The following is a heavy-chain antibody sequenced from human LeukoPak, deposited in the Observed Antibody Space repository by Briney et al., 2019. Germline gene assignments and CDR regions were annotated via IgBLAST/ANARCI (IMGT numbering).Heavy chain of an antibody. V-gene: IGHV3-21*01. J-gene: IGHJ4*02. D-gene: IGHD1-26*01. CDR2: ISSSSSYI. CDR3: ARVVVGAKPFFDY. Sequence: GGSLRLSCAASGFTFSSYSMNWLRQAPGKGLEWVSSISSSSSYIYYADSVKGRFTISRDNAKNSLYLQMNSLRAEDTAVYYCARVVVGAKPFFDYWGQGTLVTVSS. CDR1: GFTFSSYS.